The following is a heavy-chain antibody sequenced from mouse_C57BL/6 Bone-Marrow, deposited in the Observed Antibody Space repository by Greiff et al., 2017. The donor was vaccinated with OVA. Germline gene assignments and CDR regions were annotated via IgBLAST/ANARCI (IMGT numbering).Heavy chain of an antibody. D-gene: IGHD4-1*01. CDR3: ARDWDPYAMDY. J-gene: IGHJ4*01. CDR2: INPNNGGT. V-gene: IGHV1-26*01. CDR1: GYTFTDYY. Sequence: VQLQQSGPELVKPGASVKISCKASGYTFTDYYMNWVKQSHGKSLEWIGDINPNNGGTSYNQKFKGKATLTVDKSSSTAYMELRSLTSEDSAVYYCARDWDPYAMDYWGQGTSVTVSS.